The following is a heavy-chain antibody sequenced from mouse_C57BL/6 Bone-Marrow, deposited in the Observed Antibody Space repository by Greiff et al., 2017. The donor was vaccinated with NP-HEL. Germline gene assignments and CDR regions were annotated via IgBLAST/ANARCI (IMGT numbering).Heavy chain of an antibody. V-gene: IGHV5-4*01. Sequence: EVQLVESGGGLVKPGGSLKLSCAASGFTFSSYAMSWVRQTPEKRLEWVATISDGGSYTYYPDNVKGRFTISRDNAKNNLYLQMSHLKSEDTAMYYCARAEGGYYYFDYWGQGTTLTVSS. J-gene: IGHJ2*01. CDR1: GFTFSSYA. CDR2: ISDGGSYT. CDR3: ARAEGGYYYFDY. D-gene: IGHD2-3*01.